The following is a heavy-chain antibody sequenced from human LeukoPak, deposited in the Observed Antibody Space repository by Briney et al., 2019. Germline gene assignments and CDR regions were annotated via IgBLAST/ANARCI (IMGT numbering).Heavy chain of an antibody. D-gene: IGHD1-14*01. CDR2: IIPIFGTA. Sequence: ASVKVSCKASGGTFSSYAISWVRQAPGQGLEWMGGIIPIFGTANYAQKFQGRVTITTDESTSTAYMELSSLRSEDMAVYYCARDAGSNDAFDIWGQGTMVTVSS. V-gene: IGHV1-69*05. CDR3: ARDAGSNDAFDI. J-gene: IGHJ3*02. CDR1: GGTFSSYA.